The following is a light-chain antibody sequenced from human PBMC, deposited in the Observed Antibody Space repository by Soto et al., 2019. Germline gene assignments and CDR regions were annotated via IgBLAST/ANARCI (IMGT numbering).Light chain of an antibody. Sequence: SALTQPASMSGSPGQSITISCTGTSSDVGGYNYVSWYRQHPGKAPKLMIYDVNNRPSGVSNRFSGSKSGNTASLTISGLQAEDEADYYCSSHSSSSTLVVFSGGTKLTV. CDR2: DVN. CDR3: SSHSSSSTLVV. V-gene: IGLV2-14*03. CDR1: SSDVGGYNY. J-gene: IGLJ2*01.